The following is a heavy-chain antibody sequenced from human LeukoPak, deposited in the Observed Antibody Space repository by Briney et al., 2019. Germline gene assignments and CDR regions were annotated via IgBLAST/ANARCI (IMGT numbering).Heavy chain of an antibody. Sequence: GGSLRLSCAASGFTFSDYYMSWIRQAPGKGLEWVSYISSSGSTIYYADSVKGRFTIFGDNAKNSLYLQMNSLRAEDTAVYYCARRINYYDSSGYYPSDYWGQGTLVTVSS. V-gene: IGHV3-11*01. CDR3: ARRINYYDSSGYYPSDY. D-gene: IGHD3-22*01. J-gene: IGHJ4*02. CDR2: ISSSGSTI. CDR1: GFTFSDYY.